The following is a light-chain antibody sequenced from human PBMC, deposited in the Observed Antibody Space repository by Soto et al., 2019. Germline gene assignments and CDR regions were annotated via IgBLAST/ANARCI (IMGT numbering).Light chain of an antibody. J-gene: IGKJ5*01. CDR1: QSFSSSY. CDR3: QQYGSSPPIT. V-gene: IGKV3-20*01. CDR2: GAS. Sequence: EIVLTQSPGTMSLSPGERATLSCRSSQSFSSSYLAWYQQKPGQAPMLLIYGASSRATGIPARFSGSGSGTAFTLTTSSLEPEDFAVYYCQQYGSSPPITFGQGTRLEIK.